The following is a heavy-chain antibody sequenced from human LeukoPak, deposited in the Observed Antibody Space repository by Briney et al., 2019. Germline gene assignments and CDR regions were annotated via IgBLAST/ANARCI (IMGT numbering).Heavy chain of an antibody. D-gene: IGHD4-17*01. V-gene: IGHV4-4*07. Sequence: PSETLSLTCTVSGGSISSYYWSWIRQPAGKGLEWIGRIYTSGSTNYNPSLKSRVTMSVDTSKNQFSLKLSSVTAAATTVYYCAKANGEYGSYWVDPWGQGTLVTVSS. CDR3: AKANGEYGSYWVDP. CDR2: IYTSGST. J-gene: IGHJ5*02. CDR1: GGSISSYY.